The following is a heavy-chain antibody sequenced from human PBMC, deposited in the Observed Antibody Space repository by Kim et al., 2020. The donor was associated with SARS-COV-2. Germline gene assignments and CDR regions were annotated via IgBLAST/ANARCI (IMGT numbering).Heavy chain of an antibody. J-gene: IGHJ4*02. CDR3: ARGLRLGSLSY. D-gene: IGHD1-26*01. CDR2: I. Sequence: ISDADSVKGRFTISRDNAKNALYLQMNSLRAEDTAVYYCARGLRLGSLSYWGQGTLVTVSS. V-gene: IGHV3-48*03.